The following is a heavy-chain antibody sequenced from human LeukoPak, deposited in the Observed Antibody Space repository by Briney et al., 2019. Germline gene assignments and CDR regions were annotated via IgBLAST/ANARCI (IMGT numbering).Heavy chain of an antibody. J-gene: IGHJ5*02. V-gene: IGHV3-53*01. CDR2: IYSGGST. D-gene: IGHD2-2*01. CDR1: GFTVSNNY. CDR3: AMASSTSSGWFDP. Sequence: GRSLRLSCAASGFTVSNNYMSWVRQAPGKGLEWVSVIYSGGSTYYADSVKGRFTISRDTSKNTLSLQMNSLRAEDTAVYYCAMASSTSSGWFDPWGQGTPVTVSS.